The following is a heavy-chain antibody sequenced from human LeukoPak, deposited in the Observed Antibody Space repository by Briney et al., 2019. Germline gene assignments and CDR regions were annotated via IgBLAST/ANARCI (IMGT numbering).Heavy chain of an antibody. J-gene: IGHJ5*02. V-gene: IGHV4-31*03. CDR3: ARESSNWFDP. Sequence: SETLSLTCTVSGGSISSGGHYWSWIRQHPGKGLEWIGYIYYSGSAYYNPSLKSRVTISVDTSKNQFSLWLSSVTAADTAVYYSARESSNWFDPWGQGTLVTVSS. D-gene: IGHD2-2*01. CDR1: GGSISSGGHY. CDR2: IYYSGSA.